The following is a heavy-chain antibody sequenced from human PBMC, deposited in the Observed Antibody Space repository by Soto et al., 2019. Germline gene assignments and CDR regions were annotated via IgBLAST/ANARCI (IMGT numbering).Heavy chain of an antibody. CDR2: ISGYNGKT. CDR3: ARDKMVNTDNGFDL. V-gene: IGHV1-18*01. Sequence: QVHLVQSGAEVKKPGASVQVSCKASGYSFTSYGISWVRQAAGQGLEWMAWISGYNGKTRFAPKYQGRLTMTIDTSTSTAYMDLRSLRPDDAAMYYCARDKMVNTDNGFDLWGQGTLVTVSS. CDR1: GYSFTSYG. J-gene: IGHJ5*02. D-gene: IGHD5-18*01.